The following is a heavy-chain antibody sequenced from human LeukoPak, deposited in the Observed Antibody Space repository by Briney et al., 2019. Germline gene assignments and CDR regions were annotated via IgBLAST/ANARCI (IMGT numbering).Heavy chain of an antibody. Sequence: TSQTLSLTCTVSGGSISSGSYYWSWIRQPAGKGLERIGRIYTSGSTNYNPSLKSRVTISVDTSKNQFSLKLSSVTAADTAVYYCARVNPYSGSYSADYWGQGTLVTVSS. D-gene: IGHD1-26*01. V-gene: IGHV4-61*02. CDR1: GGSISSGSYY. CDR3: ARVNPYSGSYSADY. CDR2: IYTSGST. J-gene: IGHJ4*02.